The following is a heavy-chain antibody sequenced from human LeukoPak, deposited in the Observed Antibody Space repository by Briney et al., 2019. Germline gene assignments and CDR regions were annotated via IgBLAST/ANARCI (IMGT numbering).Heavy chain of an antibody. CDR2: INHSVSA. V-gene: IGHV4-34*01. J-gene: IGHJ6*02. CDR1: GGSFSGYY. Sequence: ASPTLSLTCAVYGGSFSGYYSGWIRHPPGEGREWIWEINHSVSANYNPSLKSRVTISVDTSKNQFSLTLSSVTAADTAVYYCARGPRYSSSWTHYYYYGMDVWGQGTTVTVSS. D-gene: IGHD6-13*01. CDR3: ARGPRYSSSWTHYYYYGMDV.